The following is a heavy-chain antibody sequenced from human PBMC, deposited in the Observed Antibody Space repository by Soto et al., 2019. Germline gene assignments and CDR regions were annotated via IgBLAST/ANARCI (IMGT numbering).Heavy chain of an antibody. CDR3: ARTDRDFYGLDV. Sequence: EVQLVESGGGLVQPGGSLRLSCEAYGFTFRNYDMHWVRQGTGKGLELVSGISAAGDPDYADSVEGRFTISRENAQNSFFLQMNSLRVGDTAVYYCARTDRDFYGLDVWGQGTTVIVSS. CDR2: ISAAGDP. J-gene: IGHJ6*02. CDR1: GFTFRNYD. V-gene: IGHV3-13*05.